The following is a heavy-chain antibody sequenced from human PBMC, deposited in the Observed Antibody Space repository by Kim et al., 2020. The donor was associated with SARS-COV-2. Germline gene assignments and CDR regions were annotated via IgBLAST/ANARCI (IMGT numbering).Heavy chain of an antibody. Sequence: RYADSGTGRFTTSRDNAKNTLYLQMNSLRAEDTAVYYCARRKRRRDGMDVWGQGTTVTVSS. J-gene: IGHJ6*02. CDR3: ARRKRRRDGMDV. V-gene: IGHV3-74*01.